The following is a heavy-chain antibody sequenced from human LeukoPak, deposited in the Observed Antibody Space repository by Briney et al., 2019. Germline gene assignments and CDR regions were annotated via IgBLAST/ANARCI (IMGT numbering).Heavy chain of an antibody. J-gene: IGHJ5*02. CDR1: GGTFSSST. V-gene: IGHV1-69*01. CDR3: ARVRDESGFDP. Sequence: GSSVKVSCKASGGTFSSSTINWVRQAPGQGLEWMGLIIPLFDTSNYAQEFQGRVTITADEFTSTVYMELRSLTSDDTAVYYCARVRDESGFDPWGQGTLVTVSS. D-gene: IGHD3-9*01. CDR2: IIPLFDTS.